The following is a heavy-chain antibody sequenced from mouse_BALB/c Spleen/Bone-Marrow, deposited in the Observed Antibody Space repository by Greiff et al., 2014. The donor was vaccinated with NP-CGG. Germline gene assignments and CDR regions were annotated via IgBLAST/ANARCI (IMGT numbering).Heavy chain of an antibody. Sequence: EVHLVESGPELVKPGASVKMSCKASGYTFTSCVMHWVKQQPGQGLEWFGYINPYNDGTKYNEKFEGKATLTSDKSSSTAYMELSSLTSEDSAVYFCAREGVDYFDYWGQGTTLTVSS. CDR3: AREGVDYFDY. CDR2: INPYNDGT. CDR1: GYTFTSCV. J-gene: IGHJ2*01. V-gene: IGHV1-14*01.